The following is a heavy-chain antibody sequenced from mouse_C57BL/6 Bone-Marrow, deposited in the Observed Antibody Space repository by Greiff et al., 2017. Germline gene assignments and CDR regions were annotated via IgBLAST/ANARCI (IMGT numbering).Heavy chain of an antibody. D-gene: IGHD2-5*01. V-gene: IGHV14-3*01. Sequence: EVQLQQSVAELVRPGASVKLSCTASGFNIKNTYMHWVKQRPEQGLEWIGRIDPANGNTKYAPKFQGKATITADKSSNTAYLQLSSLTSEDTAIYYCARSFYSNPPGGYAMDYWGQGTSVTVSS. CDR3: ARSFYSNPPGGYAMDY. CDR2: IDPANGNT. J-gene: IGHJ4*01. CDR1: GFNIKNTY.